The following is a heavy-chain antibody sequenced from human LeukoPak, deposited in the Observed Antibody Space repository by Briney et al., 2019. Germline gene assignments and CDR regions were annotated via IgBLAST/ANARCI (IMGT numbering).Heavy chain of an antibody. J-gene: IGHJ4*02. CDR2: ISGSGGST. Sequence: QPGGSLRLSCAASGFTFSSYAMSWVRQAPGKGLEWVSAISGSGGSTYYADSVKGRFTISRDNYKNTLYLQMNSLRAEDTAVYYCAKDNRYYGSGSSFDYWGQGTLVTVSS. D-gene: IGHD3-10*01. V-gene: IGHV3-23*01. CDR3: AKDNRYYGSGSSFDY. CDR1: GFTFSSYA.